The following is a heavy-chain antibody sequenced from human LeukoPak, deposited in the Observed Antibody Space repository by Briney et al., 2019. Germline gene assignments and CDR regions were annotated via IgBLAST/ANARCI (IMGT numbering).Heavy chain of an antibody. J-gene: IGHJ4*02. CDR2: IYHSGST. V-gene: IGHV4-30-2*01. CDR1: GGSISSGGYS. Sequence: PSETLSLTCAVSGGSISSGGYSWSWIRQPPGKGLEWIGYIYHSGSTYYNPSLKSRVTISVDRSKNQFSLKLSSVTAADTAVYYCARVYSSSWYKNDYWGQGTLVTVSS. CDR3: ARVYSSSWYKNDY. D-gene: IGHD6-13*01.